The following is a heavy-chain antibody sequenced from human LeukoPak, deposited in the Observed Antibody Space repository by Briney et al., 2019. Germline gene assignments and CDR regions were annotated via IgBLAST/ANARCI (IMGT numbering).Heavy chain of an antibody. CDR2: IYPGDSDT. CDR1: GYSFTSYW. V-gene: IGHV5-51*01. Sequence: GESLKISCKGSGYSFTSYWIGWVRQMPGKGLEWMGIIYPGDSDTRYSPSFQGQVTISADKSISTAYLQWSSLKASDTAMYYCATAMVRGVMHDYYYYGVDVWGQGTTVTVSS. D-gene: IGHD3-10*01. J-gene: IGHJ6*02. CDR3: ATAMVRGVMHDYYYYGVDV.